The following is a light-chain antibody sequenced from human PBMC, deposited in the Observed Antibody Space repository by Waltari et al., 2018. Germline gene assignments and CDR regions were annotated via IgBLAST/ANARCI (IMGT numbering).Light chain of an antibody. CDR1: SSNIAING. J-gene: IGLJ3*02. CDR3: ATWDDNLKGL. CDR2: NND. Sequence: QSVLTQPASASGTPGQRVTISCSGSSSNIAINGVNWYQQIPGTAPKLLIYNNDQRPPGVPDRCSGSKSGTSASLAISGLQSEDEADYYCATWDDNLKGLFGGGTKLTVL. V-gene: IGLV1-44*01.